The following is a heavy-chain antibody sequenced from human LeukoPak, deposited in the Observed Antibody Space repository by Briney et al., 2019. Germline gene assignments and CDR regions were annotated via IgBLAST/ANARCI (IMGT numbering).Heavy chain of an antibody. CDR2: ISGSGGTT. V-gene: IGHV3-23*01. D-gene: IGHD3-10*01. CDR1: GFTFSSYA. CDR3: AKGPTLYASGTYTYFHY. J-gene: IGHJ4*02. Sequence: GGSLRLSCAASGFTFSSYAMSWVRQAPGKGLEWVSAISGSGGTTYYADSVKGRFTISRDNSKNTLYLQMNSLRAEDTAVYYCAKGPTLYASGTYTYFHYWGQGTPVTVSS.